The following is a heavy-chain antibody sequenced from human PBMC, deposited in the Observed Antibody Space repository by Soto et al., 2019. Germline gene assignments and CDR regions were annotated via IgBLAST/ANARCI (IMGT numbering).Heavy chain of an antibody. Sequence: EVQLLESGGGLVQPGGSLRLSCAASGFTFSSYAMSWVRQAPGKGLEWVSAINGSGGSTYYADSVKGRFTISRDNSKNTLYLQMNSLRAEDTAVYYCAKGGEVDIVELDYWGQGTLVTVSS. CDR1: GFTFSSYA. J-gene: IGHJ4*02. CDR3: AKGGEVDIVELDY. V-gene: IGHV3-23*01. D-gene: IGHD5-12*01. CDR2: INGSGGST.